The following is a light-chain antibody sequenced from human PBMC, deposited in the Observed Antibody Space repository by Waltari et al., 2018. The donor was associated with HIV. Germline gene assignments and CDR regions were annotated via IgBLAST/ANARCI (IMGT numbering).Light chain of an antibody. CDR3: QVWHNISVI. V-gene: IGLV3-9*01. J-gene: IGLJ2*01. CDR2: KSD. CDR1: KIGNKS. Sequence: SYELTQPLSVSVALGQTARISWGGDKIGNKSVHWYQYRPGQAPILVMYKSDVRPSGIPERFSGSNTGNTATLSITKVQAGDEADYSCQVWHNISVIFGGGTKLTVL.